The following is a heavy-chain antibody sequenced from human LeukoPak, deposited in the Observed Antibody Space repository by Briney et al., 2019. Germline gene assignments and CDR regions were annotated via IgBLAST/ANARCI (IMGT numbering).Heavy chain of an antibody. Sequence: SETLSLTCAVYGGSFSGYYWSWLRQPPGKGLEWIGEINHSGSTNYNPSLKSRVTISVDTSKNQFSLKLSSVTAADTAVYYCARGQYYYDSSGYYDDYWGQGTLVTVSS. CDR3: ARGQYYYDSSGYYDDY. J-gene: IGHJ4*02. CDR1: GGSFSGYY. D-gene: IGHD3-22*01. V-gene: IGHV4-34*01. CDR2: INHSGST.